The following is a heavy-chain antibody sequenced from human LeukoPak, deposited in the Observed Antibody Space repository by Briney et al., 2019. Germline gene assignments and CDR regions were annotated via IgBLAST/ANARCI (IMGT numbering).Heavy chain of an antibody. CDR3: ARDRQLDPTEDAFDI. Sequence: GASVKVSCKASGYTFTNYGISWVRQAPGQGLEWMGWVSAYGDNTNYVQKVQGRVTMTTDTSTSTAYMELSSLRSEDTAVYYCARDRQLDPTEDAFDIWGQGTMVTVSS. CDR1: GYTFTNYG. V-gene: IGHV1-18*01. D-gene: IGHD1-1*01. CDR2: VSAYGDNT. J-gene: IGHJ3*02.